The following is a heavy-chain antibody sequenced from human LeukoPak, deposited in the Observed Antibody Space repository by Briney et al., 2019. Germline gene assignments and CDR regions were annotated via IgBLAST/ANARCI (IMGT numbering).Heavy chain of an antibody. V-gene: IGHV4-30-2*01. CDR1: GGSISSSSYY. D-gene: IGHD4-17*01. J-gene: IGHJ3*02. CDR2: IYHSGST. Sequence: SETLSLTCTVSGGSISSSSYYWSWIRQPPGKGLEWIGNIYHSGSTYYNPSLKSRVTISVDRSKNQFSLKLSSVTAADTAVYFCARAFPFDDYGDPDAFDIWGQGTMVTVSS. CDR3: ARAFPFDDYGDPDAFDI.